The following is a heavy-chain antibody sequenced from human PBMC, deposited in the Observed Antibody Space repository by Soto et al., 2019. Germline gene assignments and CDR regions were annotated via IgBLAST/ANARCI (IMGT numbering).Heavy chain of an antibody. CDR1: GITYTTYA. Sequence: QVQLVQSGAEVKKPGASVKVSCKASGITYTTYAIHWVRQAPGQGLEWMGWINTGNGNTRYSQRFQGRVTITTDTSASTAYMDLSSLTSEDTAVYYCARAISGYVTWGQGTLITVSS. V-gene: IGHV1-3*04. J-gene: IGHJ5*02. CDR2: INTGNGNT. D-gene: IGHD5-12*01. CDR3: ARAISGYVT.